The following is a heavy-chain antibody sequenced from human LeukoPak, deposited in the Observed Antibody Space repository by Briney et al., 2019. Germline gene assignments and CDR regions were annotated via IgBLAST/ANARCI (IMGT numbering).Heavy chain of an antibody. V-gene: IGHV1-69*05. CDR2: IIPIFGTA. D-gene: IGHD2-2*01. CDR3: ARALRSRYCSSTSCYNWFDP. Sequence: ASVKVSCKASGGTFSSYAISWVRQAPGQGLEWMGGIIPIFGTANYAQKFQGRVTITTDESTSTAYMELSSLRSEDTAVYYCARALRSRYCSSTSCYNWFDPWGQGTLVTVSS. J-gene: IGHJ5*02. CDR1: GGTFSSYA.